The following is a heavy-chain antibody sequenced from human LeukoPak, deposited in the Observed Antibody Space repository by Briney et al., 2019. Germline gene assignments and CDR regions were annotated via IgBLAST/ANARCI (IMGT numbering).Heavy chain of an antibody. CDR3: ARDTGIAAAGTGYYYYYYGMDV. CDR1: GYTFTTYP. J-gene: IGHJ6*02. CDR2: INPSGGST. V-gene: IGHV1-46*01. D-gene: IGHD6-13*01. Sequence: ASVKVSCKASGYTFTTYPINWVRQAPGQGLEWMGIINPSGGSTSYAQKFQGRVTMTRDTSTSTVYMELSSLRSEDTAVYYCARDTGIAAAGTGYYYYYYGMDVWGQGTTVTVSS.